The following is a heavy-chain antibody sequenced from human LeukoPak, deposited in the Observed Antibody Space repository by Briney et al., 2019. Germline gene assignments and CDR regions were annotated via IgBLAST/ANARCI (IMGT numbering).Heavy chain of an antibody. CDR3: ARDQSMFPWPIAARRSDAFDI. J-gene: IGHJ3*02. D-gene: IGHD6-6*01. CDR2: ISSSSSYI. V-gene: IGHV3-21*01. Sequence: GGSLRLSCAASGFTSSSYSMNWVRQAPGKGLERVSSISSSSSYIYYADSVKGRFTISRDNAKNSLYLQMNSLRAEDTAVYYCARDQSMFPWPIAARRSDAFDIWGQGTMVTVSS. CDR1: GFTSSSYS.